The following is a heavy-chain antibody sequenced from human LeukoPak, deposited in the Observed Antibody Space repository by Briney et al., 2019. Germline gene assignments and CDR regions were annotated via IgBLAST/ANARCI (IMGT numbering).Heavy chain of an antibody. V-gene: IGHV4-4*02. D-gene: IGHD6-19*01. CDR3: ARDRGDSSGWYFHDAFDI. Sequence: PSETLSLTCAVSGGSISSSNWWSWVRPPPGKGLEWIGEIYHSGSTNYNPSLKSRVTISVDKSKNQFSLKLSSVTAADTAVYYCARDRGDSSGWYFHDAFDIWGQGTMVTVSS. CDR1: GGSISSSNW. CDR2: IYHSGST. J-gene: IGHJ3*02.